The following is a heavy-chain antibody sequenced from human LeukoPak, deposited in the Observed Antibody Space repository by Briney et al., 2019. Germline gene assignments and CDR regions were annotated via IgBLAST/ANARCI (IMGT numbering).Heavy chain of an antibody. Sequence: GGSLRLSCAASGFTFSSYAMHWVRQAPGKGLEWVAVMSYDGNNKYYADSVKGRFTISRDKSKNTLYLQMNSLRAEDSAVYYCAKHIVVVPAAIAYWGQGTLVTVSS. CDR2: MSYDGNNK. CDR3: AKHIVVVPAAIAY. J-gene: IGHJ4*02. CDR1: GFTFSSYA. V-gene: IGHV3-30-3*02. D-gene: IGHD2-2*01.